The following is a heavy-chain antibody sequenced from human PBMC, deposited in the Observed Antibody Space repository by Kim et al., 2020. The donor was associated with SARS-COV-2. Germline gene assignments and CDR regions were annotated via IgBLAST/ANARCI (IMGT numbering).Heavy chain of an antibody. CDR3: AKRLQQWLVHWYFDL. J-gene: IGHJ2*01. Sequence: DSVTGRFTISRDNSKNTLYLQMYSLRAEDTAVYYCAKRLQQWLVHWYFDLWGRGTLVTVSS. V-gene: IGHV3-23*01. D-gene: IGHD6-19*01.